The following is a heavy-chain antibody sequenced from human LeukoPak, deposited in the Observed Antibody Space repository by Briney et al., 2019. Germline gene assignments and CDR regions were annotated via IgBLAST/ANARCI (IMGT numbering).Heavy chain of an antibody. V-gene: IGHV4-39*01. CDR1: GGSFSGYY. CDR3: ARHDDYYDSSGLGY. D-gene: IGHD3-22*01. CDR2: IYYSGST. J-gene: IGHJ4*02. Sequence: SETLSLTCAVYGGSFSGYYWGWIRQPPGKGLEWIGSIYYSGSTYYNPSLKSRVTISVDTPKNQFSLKLSSVTAADTAVYYCARHDDYYDSSGLGYWGQGTLVTVSS.